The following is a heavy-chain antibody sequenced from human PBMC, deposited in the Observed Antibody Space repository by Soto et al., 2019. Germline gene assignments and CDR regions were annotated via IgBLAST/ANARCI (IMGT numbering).Heavy chain of an antibody. V-gene: IGHV4-59*08. Sequence: PSETLSLTCTVSGGSISSYYWSWIRQPPGKGLEWIGYIYYSGSTNYNPSLRSRVTISADMSKNQFSLNLTSVTAADTAVYYCARHDWAKPFDYWGQGTLVTVSS. D-gene: IGHD3-9*01. CDR3: ARHDWAKPFDY. CDR2: IYYSGST. CDR1: GGSISSYY. J-gene: IGHJ4*02.